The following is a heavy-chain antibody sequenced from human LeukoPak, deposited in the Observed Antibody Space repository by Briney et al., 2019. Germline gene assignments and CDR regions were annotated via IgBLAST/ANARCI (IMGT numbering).Heavy chain of an antibody. V-gene: IGHV7-4-1*02. CDR3: ARSPGVDYGGNYAFDI. CDR1: GYTFTSYA. CDR2: INTNTGNP. D-gene: IGHD4-23*01. Sequence: ASVKVSCEASGYTFTSYAMNWVRQAPGQGLEWMGWINTNTGNPTYAQGFTGRFVFSLDTSVSTAYLQISSLKAEGTAVYYCARSPGVDYGGNYAFDIWGQGTMVTVSS. J-gene: IGHJ3*02.